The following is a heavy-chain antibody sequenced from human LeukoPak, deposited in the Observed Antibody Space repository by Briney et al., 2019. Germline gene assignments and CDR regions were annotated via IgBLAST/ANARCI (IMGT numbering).Heavy chain of an antibody. D-gene: IGHD6-19*01. V-gene: IGHV3-23*01. CDR2: ISGSGGST. J-gene: IGHJ4*02. CDR1: GFTFRRYG. CDR3: AKDPSSGWYFFDY. Sequence: GGSLRLSCAASGFTFRRYGMTWVRQAPGKGLEWVSSISGSGGSTFYADSVKGRFTISRDNSKNTLYLQMNSLRAEDTAVYYCAKDPSSGWYFFDYWGQGTLVTVSS.